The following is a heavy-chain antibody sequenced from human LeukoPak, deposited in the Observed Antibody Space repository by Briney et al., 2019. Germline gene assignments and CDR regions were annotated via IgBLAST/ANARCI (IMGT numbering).Heavy chain of an antibody. CDR2: IHHSGST. J-gene: IGHJ5*02. V-gene: IGHV4-4*02. D-gene: IGHD3-10*01. CDR3: ARDGGYYYGSGSYYNWFDP. CDR1: GGSITNNNW. Sequence: PSGTLSLTCAVSGGSITNNNWWNWVRQPPEKGLEWIGEIHHSGSTNYNPSLKSRVTISVDKSKNQFSLKLSSVTAADTAVYYCARDGGYYYGSGSYYNWFDPGGQGTLVTVSS.